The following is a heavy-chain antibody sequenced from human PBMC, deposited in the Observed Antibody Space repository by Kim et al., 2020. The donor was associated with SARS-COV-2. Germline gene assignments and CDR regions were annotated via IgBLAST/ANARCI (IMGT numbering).Heavy chain of an antibody. CDR3: GKGDWFDP. CDR1: GFTFSSYA. V-gene: IGHV3-64*01. J-gene: IGHJ5*02. CDR2: ISSNGGST. Sequence: GGSLRLSCAASGFTFSSYAMHWVRQAPGKGLEYVSAISSNGGSTYYANSVKGRFTISRDNSKNTLYLQMGSLRAEDMAVYYCGKGDWFDPWGQGTLVTVSS.